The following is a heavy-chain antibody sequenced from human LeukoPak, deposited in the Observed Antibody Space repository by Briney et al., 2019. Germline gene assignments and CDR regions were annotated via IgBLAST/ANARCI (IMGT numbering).Heavy chain of an antibody. D-gene: IGHD6-19*01. Sequence: GGSLRLSCAASGFTFSNYAVHWVRQAPGKGLQWVADISNDGSIEYYADSVRGRFTISRDNSKNTLYLQMNSLRPDDTAMYYCARDESSGWTPLFDYWGQGTLATVSS. J-gene: IGHJ4*02. CDR2: ISNDGSIE. CDR3: ARDESSGWTPLFDY. CDR1: GFTFSNYA. V-gene: IGHV3-30-3*01.